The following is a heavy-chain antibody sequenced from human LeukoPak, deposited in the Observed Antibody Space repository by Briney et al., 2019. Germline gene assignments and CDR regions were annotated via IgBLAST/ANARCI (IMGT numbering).Heavy chain of an antibody. CDR3: ARGGGSSWFFRAVLYFDY. J-gene: IGHJ4*02. CDR2: IYYSGST. D-gene: IGHD6-13*01. V-gene: IGHV4-59*01. Sequence: SETLSLTCTVSGGSISSYYWSWIRQPPGKGLEWVGYIYYSGSTNYNPSLKSRVTISIDTSKNQFSLKLSSVAAADTALYYCARGGGSSWFFRAVLYFDYWGQGTLVTVSS. CDR1: GGSISSYY.